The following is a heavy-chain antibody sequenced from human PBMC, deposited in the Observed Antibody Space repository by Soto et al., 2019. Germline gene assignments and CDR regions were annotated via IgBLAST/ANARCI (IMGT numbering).Heavy chain of an antibody. V-gene: IGHV3-13*01. CDR2: IGTAGDT. CDR1: GFTFSSYD. J-gene: IGHJ6*02. Sequence: PGGSLRLSCAASGFTFSSYDMHWVRQATGKGLEWVSAIGTAGDTYYPGSVKGRFTISRENAKNSLYLQMNSLRAEDTAVYYCARDHRPNSYGSSYGMDVWGQGTTVTVSS. D-gene: IGHD5-18*01. CDR3: ARDHRPNSYGSSYGMDV.